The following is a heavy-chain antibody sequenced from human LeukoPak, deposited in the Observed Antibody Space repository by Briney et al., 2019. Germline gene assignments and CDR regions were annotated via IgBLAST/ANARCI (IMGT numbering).Heavy chain of an antibody. CDR2: IYTSGST. D-gene: IGHD3-3*01. CDR3: ARAYYDFWSGYFDY. CDR1: GGSLSSGSYY. Sequence: PSETLSLTCTVSGGSLSSGSYYWSWIRQPAGKGLEWLGRIYTSGSTNYNPSLKSRVTISVDTSKNQFSLKLSSVTAADTAVYYCARAYYDFWSGYFDYWGQGTLVTVSS. V-gene: IGHV4-61*02. J-gene: IGHJ4*02.